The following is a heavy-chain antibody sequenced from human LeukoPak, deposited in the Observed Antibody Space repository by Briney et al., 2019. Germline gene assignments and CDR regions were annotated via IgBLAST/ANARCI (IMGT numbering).Heavy chain of an antibody. CDR3: ARHPGVYCSGGSCYPT. V-gene: IGHV4-39*01. J-gene: IGHJ4*02. CDR2: IYYSGST. Sequence: SETLSLTCTVSGGSISSSSYYWGWIRQPPGKGLEWIGSIYYSGSTYYNPSLKSRVTISVDTSKNQFSLKLSSVTAADTAVYYCARHPGVYCSGGSCYPTRGQGTLVTVSS. D-gene: IGHD2-15*01. CDR1: GGSISSSSYY.